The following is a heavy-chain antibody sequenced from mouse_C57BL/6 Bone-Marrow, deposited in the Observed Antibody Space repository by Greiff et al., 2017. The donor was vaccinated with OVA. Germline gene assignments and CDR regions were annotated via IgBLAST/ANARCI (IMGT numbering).Heavy chain of an antibody. J-gene: IGHJ1*03. CDR3: ARESYDYRWYFDV. D-gene: IGHD2-4*01. V-gene: IGHV3-6*01. Sequence: DVQLQESGPGLVKPSQSLSLTCSVTGYSITSGYYWNWIRQFPGNKLEWMGYISYDGSNNYNPSLKNRISITRDTSKNQFFLKLNSVTTEDTATYYCARESYDYRWYFDVWGTGTTVTVSS. CDR2: ISYDGSN. CDR1: GYSITSGYY.